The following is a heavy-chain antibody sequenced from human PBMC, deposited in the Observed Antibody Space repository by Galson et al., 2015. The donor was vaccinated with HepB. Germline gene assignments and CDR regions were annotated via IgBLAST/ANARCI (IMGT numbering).Heavy chain of an antibody. CDR2: VTGYNDNT. J-gene: IGHJ4*02. Sequence: SLNIACKASVYTFTTYSISWLRQAPGQGLEWMGWVTGYNDNTNYVQKLQGRVTMTTDTSTSTSYLELRSLRPDDTAVYYCASQRIVAHLLFDYWGQGTLVTVSS. CDR1: VYTFTTYS. D-gene: IGHD1-26*01. V-gene: IGHV1-18*01. CDR3: ASQRIVAHLLFDY.